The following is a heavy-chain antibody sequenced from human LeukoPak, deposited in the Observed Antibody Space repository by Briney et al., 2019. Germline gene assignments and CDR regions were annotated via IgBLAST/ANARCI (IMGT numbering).Heavy chain of an antibody. CDR2: IIPIFGTA. CDR3: ARDCSSTSCRDAFDI. Sequence: SVKVSCKASGGTFSSYAISWVRQAPGQGLEWMGGIIPIFGTANYAQKFQGRVTITADESTSTAYMELSSLRSEDTAVYYCARDCSSTSCRDAFDIWGQGTMVTVSS. D-gene: IGHD2-2*01. CDR1: GGTFSSYA. J-gene: IGHJ3*02. V-gene: IGHV1-69*13.